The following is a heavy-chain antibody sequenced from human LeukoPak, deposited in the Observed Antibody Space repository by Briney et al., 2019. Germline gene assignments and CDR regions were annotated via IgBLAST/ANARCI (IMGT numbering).Heavy chain of an antibody. CDR2: IWFDGSNK. CDR3: ARDPISRGYGDYPPPHDY. V-gene: IGHV3-33*01. D-gene: IGHD4-17*01. J-gene: IGHJ4*02. CDR1: GFTFSTYG. Sequence: GGSLRLSCAASGFTFSTYGMQWVRQAPGKGLEGVAVIWFDGSNKYYADSVKGRFTISRDNSKNSLYLQMNSLRAEDTAVYYCARDPISRGYGDYPPPHDYWGQGTLVTVSS.